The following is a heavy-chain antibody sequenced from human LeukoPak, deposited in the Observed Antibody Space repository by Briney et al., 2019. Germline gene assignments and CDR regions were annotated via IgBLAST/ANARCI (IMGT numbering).Heavy chain of an antibody. V-gene: IGHV4-34*01. J-gene: IGHJ6*02. CDR2: INHSVST. D-gene: IGHD5/OR15-5a*01. CDR1: GGSFSGYY. Sequence: PSETLSLTCAVYGGSFSGYYWSWIRHPPGKGLEWIGEINHSVSTNYNPSLKSRVNISVDTSKNQFSLRLSSVIVADTAVYYCARSTPSLPGMDVWGQGTTVTVSS. CDR3: ARSTPSLPGMDV.